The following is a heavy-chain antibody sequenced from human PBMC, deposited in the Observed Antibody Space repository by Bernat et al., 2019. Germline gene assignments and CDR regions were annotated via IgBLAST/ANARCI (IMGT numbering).Heavy chain of an antibody. J-gene: IGHJ4*02. CDR2: ISYDGSNK. Sequence: QVQLVESGGGVVQPGRSLRLSCAASGFTFSSYGMHWVRQAPGKGLEWVAVISYDGSNKYYADSVKGRFTISRDNSKNTLYLQMNSLRAEDTAVYYCAMEGCSAVGDYWGQGTLVTVSS. V-gene: IGHV3-30*03. CDR1: GFTFSSYG. D-gene: IGHD2-8*01. CDR3: AMEGCSAVGDY.